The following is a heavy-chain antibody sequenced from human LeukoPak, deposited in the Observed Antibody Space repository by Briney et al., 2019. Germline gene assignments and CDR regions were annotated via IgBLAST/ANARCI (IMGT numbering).Heavy chain of an antibody. Sequence: SETLSLTCTVSGGSISSSSYYWGWIRQPPGKGLEWIGSIYYSGSTYYNPSLKSRVTISVDTSKNQFSLKLSSVTAADTAVYYCARLPLSNWFDPWGQGTLVTVSS. CDR1: GGSISSSSYY. CDR2: IYYSGST. D-gene: IGHD2/OR15-2a*01. J-gene: IGHJ5*02. CDR3: ARLPLSNWFDP. V-gene: IGHV4-39*07.